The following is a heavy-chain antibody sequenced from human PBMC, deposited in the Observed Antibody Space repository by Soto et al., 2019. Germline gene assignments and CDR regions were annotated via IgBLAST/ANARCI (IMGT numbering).Heavy chain of an antibody. CDR3: ASPNSGRYYYFDY. CDR2: IYHSGST. V-gene: IGHV4-61*01. D-gene: IGHD1-26*01. J-gene: IGHJ4*02. Sequence: SETLSLTCAVSGGSVSSGIYYWSWIRQPPGKGLEWIGYIYHSGSTNYNPSLKSRVTISVDTSKNQFSLKLTSVTAADTAVYYCASPNSGRYYYFDYWGQGTLVTVSS. CDR1: GGSVSSGIYY.